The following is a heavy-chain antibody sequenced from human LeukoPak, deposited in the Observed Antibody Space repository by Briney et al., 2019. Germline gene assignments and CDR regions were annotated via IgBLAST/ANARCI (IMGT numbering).Heavy chain of an antibody. V-gene: IGHV1-46*01. J-gene: IGHJ4*02. Sequence: ASVKVSCKASGYTFTNYYMHWVRQAPGLGLKWMGGINPSGGRTSYAQRFRGRVTMTRDMSTSTVYMELSSLRSEDTAVYYCARDPKDNTSGYYYFDYWGQGTLVTVSS. CDR1: GYTFTNYY. D-gene: IGHD3-22*01. CDR2: INPSGGRT. CDR3: ARDPKDNTSGYYYFDY.